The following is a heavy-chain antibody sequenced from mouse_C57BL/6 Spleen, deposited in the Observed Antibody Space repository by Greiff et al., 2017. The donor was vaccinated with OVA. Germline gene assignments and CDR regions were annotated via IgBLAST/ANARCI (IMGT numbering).Heavy chain of an antibody. V-gene: IGHV1-52*01. Sequence: QVQLQQPGAELVRPGSSVKLSCKASGYTFTSYWMHWVKQRPIQGLEWIGNIDPSDSETHYNQKFKDKATLTVDKSSSTAYMQLSSLTSEDSAVYYCALPHYYGSSHWYCDVWGTGTTVTVSS. J-gene: IGHJ1*03. D-gene: IGHD1-1*01. CDR3: ALPHYYGSSHWYCDV. CDR1: GYTFTSYW. CDR2: IDPSDSET.